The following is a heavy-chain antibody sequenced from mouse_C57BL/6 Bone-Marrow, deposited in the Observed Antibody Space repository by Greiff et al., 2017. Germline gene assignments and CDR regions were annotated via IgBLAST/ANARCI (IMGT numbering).Heavy chain of an antibody. V-gene: IGHV1-52*01. J-gene: IGHJ3*01. CDR2: IDPSDSET. CDR3: AREGNYGRFAY. Sequence: QVQLQQPGAELVRPGSSVKLSCKASGYTFTSYWMHWVKQRPIQGLEWIGNIDPSDSETHYNQKFKDKATLTVDKSSSTAYMQLSSLTSEDSAVYYCAREGNYGRFAYWGQGTLVTVSA. D-gene: IGHD2-1*01. CDR1: GYTFTSYW.